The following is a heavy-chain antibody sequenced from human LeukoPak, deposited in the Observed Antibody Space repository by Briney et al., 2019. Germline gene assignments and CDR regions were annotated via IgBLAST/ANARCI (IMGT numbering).Heavy chain of an antibody. V-gene: IGHV3-48*01. CDR1: GFTFSSYS. Sequence: GGSLRLSCAASGFTFSSYSMNWVRQAPGKGLEWVSYISSSSSTIYYADSVKGRSTISRDNAKNSLYLQMNSLRAEDTAVYYCARDRGIYDKSGYRGDWYFDLWGRGTLVTVSS. D-gene: IGHD3-22*01. CDR2: ISSSSSTI. J-gene: IGHJ2*01. CDR3: ARDRGIYDKSGYRGDWYFDL.